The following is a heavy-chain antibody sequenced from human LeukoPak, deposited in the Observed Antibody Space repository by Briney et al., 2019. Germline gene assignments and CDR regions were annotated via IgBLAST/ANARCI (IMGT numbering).Heavy chain of an antibody. CDR2: INPNTGGT. CDR1: GYTFTDYY. J-gene: IGHJ4*02. Sequence: ASVKVSCKASGYTFTDYYMHWVRQAPGQGLEWMGRINPNTGGTNYAQKFQGRVTMTRDTSISTAYMGLSRLRSDDTAVYYCARAPDDSSGYYYGALNYWGQGTLVTVPS. D-gene: IGHD3-22*01. V-gene: IGHV1-2*06. CDR3: ARAPDDSSGYYYGALNY.